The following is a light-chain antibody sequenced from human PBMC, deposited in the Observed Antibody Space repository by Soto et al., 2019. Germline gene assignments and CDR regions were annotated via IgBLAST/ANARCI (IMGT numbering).Light chain of an antibody. CDR3: SSYAGSNNPVI. CDR1: SSDVGGYNY. J-gene: IGLJ2*01. V-gene: IGLV2-8*01. CDR2: EVS. Sequence: QSALTQPPSASGSPGQSVTISCTGTSSDVGGYNYVSWYQQHPGKAPKFLIFEVSRRPSGVHDRFSVSKSGNTASLTVYGLQADDEADYYCSSYAGSNNPVIVGGGTKLTVL.